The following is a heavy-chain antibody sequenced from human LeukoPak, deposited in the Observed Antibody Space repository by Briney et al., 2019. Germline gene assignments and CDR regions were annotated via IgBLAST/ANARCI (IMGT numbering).Heavy chain of an antibody. V-gene: IGHV4-59*01. D-gene: IGHD3-10*01. J-gene: IGHJ4*02. CDR1: GGSISKFY. CDR3: ASHYGSGSYSPLGY. Sequence: PSETLSLTCTVSGGSISKFYWGWSRQPPGKGLEWIGYIYYSGGTNYNPSLKSRVTISVATSKNQSSLKLNSLTAADTAVYYCASHYGSGSYSPLGYWGQGTLVTVSS. CDR2: IYYSGGT.